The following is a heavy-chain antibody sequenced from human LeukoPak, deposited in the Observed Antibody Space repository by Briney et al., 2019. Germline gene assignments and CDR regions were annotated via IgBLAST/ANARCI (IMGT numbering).Heavy chain of an antibody. J-gene: IGHJ3*02. D-gene: IGHD6-19*01. CDR2: IRYDGSND. V-gene: IGHV3-30*02. Sequence: GGSLRLSCAASGFTFSYYAIHWVRQAPGKGLEWVAFIRYDGSNDYYADSVKGRFTISRDNSKNTLYLQMNSLRAEDTAVYYCARDGKAVAVAFDIWGQGTMVTVSS. CDR1: GFTFSYYA. CDR3: ARDGKAVAVAFDI.